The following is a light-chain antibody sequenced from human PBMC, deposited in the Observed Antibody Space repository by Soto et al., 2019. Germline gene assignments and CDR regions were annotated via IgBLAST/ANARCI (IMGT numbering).Light chain of an antibody. Sequence: QSVLTQPPSVSGAPGQRVTISCTGSSSNFGAGYDVHWYQQIPGTAPKLLIYANTNRPSGVPDRFSGSKSGTSASLAITGLQAEDEADYYCQSYDSSLSGVVFGGGTKLTV. J-gene: IGLJ2*01. CDR3: QSYDSSLSGVV. CDR2: ANT. V-gene: IGLV1-40*01. CDR1: SSNFGAGYD.